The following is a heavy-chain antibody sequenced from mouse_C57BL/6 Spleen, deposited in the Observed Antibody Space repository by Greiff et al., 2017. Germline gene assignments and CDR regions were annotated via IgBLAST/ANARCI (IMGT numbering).Heavy chain of an antibody. V-gene: IGHV1-76*01. CDR2: IYPGSGNT. CDR1: GYTFTDYY. J-gene: IGHJ2*01. D-gene: IGHD2-3*01. Sequence: VQLQQSGAELVRPGASVKLSCKASGYTFTDYYINWVKQRPGQGLEWIARIYPGSGNTYYNEKFKGKATLTAEKSSSTASMQLSSLTSEDSAVYFCAREDGYYAPSFDYWGQGTTLTVSS. CDR3: AREDGYYAPSFDY.